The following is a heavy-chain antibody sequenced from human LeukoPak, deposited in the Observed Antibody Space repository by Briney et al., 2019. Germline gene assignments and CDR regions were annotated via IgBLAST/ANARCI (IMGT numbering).Heavy chain of an antibody. Sequence: GGSLRLSCAASRLTFSNYWMDWVRQAPGKGLEWVANIKQDGSEKNYVDSVKGRFIISRDNVKNSLYLQMNSLRAEDTAVYYCARDRFDDSSPFYWGQGTLVTVSS. J-gene: IGHJ4*02. V-gene: IGHV3-7*01. CDR1: RLTFSNYW. CDR2: IKQDGSEK. CDR3: ARDRFDDSSPFY. D-gene: IGHD3-22*01.